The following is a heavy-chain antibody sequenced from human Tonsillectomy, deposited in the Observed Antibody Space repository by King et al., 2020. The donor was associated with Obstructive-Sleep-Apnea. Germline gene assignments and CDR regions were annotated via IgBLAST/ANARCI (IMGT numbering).Heavy chain of an antibody. CDR1: GFMFSSYG. J-gene: IGHJ4*02. Sequence: VQLVESGGGVVQPGGSLRLSCAASGFMFSSYGMHWVRQAPGKGLEWVAFIRRDRSFEYYADSVKGRFTISRDNSKNTLYLQMNSLRAEDTAVYYCAKDLMNDYWGQGTLVTVSS. CDR3: AKDLMNDY. CDR2: IRRDRSFE. V-gene: IGHV3-30*02.